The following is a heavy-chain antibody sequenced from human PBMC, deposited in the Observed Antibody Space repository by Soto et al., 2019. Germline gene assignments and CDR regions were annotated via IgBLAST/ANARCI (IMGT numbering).Heavy chain of an antibody. CDR3: AWMKMARLDH. V-gene: IGHV1-69*09. D-gene: IGHD2-2*03. Sequence: QVQLQQSGAEVKRPGSSVKVSCKASGVSFNSYGFAWVRQAHGQGLEWLGKITPALHLTNYAQSFQGRVTITADTSTSTLYLELTSLTSKDTAVYYCAWMKMARLDHWGQGTLVTVSS. CDR2: ITPALHLT. CDR1: GVSFNSYG. J-gene: IGHJ4*02.